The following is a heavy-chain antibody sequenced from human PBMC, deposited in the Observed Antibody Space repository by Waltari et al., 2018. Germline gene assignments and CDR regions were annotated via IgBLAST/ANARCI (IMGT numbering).Heavy chain of an antibody. D-gene: IGHD2-15*01. J-gene: IGHJ4*02. CDR3: AKVVVSDSPDYCDY. V-gene: IGHV3-23*01. Sequence: EVQLLESGGGLVQPGGSLRLSCEASGFTFSSYAMSWVRQAPGRGLYGVSTINGKGGSTHYADSVKGRFTISRDNSKSTLYVQMNSLRAEDTAVYYCAKVVVSDSPDYCDYWGQGVLVAVS. CDR2: INGKGGST. CDR1: GFTFSSYA.